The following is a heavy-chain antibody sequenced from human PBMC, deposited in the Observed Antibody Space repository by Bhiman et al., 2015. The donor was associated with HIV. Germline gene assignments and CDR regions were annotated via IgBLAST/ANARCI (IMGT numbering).Heavy chain of an antibody. CDR2: ISSSSRYI. CDR3: ARDESQGAFDI. Sequence: EVQLVESGGGLVYPGGSLRLSCAASGFAFSTYKMNWVRQAPGKGLAWVSSISSSSRYINYADSVQGRFTISRDNAKNSLYLQMNSLRAEDTSVYYCARDESQGAFDIWGQGTMVTVSS. J-gene: IGHJ3*02. V-gene: IGHV3-21*01. CDR1: GFAFSTYK.